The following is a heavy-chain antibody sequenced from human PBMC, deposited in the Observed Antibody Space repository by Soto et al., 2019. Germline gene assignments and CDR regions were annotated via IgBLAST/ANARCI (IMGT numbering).Heavy chain of an antibody. J-gene: IGHJ4*02. Sequence: GGSLRLSCAASGFTFSSYGMHWVRQAPGKGLEWVAVIWYDGSNKYYADSVKGRFTISRDNSKNTLYLQMNSLRAEDTAVYYCARDFDQGLADYWGQGTLVTVSS. CDR1: GFTFSSYG. CDR3: ARDFDQGLADY. D-gene: IGHD3-9*01. V-gene: IGHV3-33*01. CDR2: IWYDGSNK.